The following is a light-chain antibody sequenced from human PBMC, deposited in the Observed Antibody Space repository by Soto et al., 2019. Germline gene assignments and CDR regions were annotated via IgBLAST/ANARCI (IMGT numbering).Light chain of an antibody. CDR2: GAS. V-gene: IGKV3-15*01. J-gene: IGKJ1*01. CDR1: QSVSSN. Sequence: EIVMTQSPATLSVSPGERATLSCRASQSVSSNLAWYQQKPGQAPRLLIYGASTRATGIPARFSGSGSGTEFTLTVSSLQSEYFAVYCCQQYNNWPPERTFGQGTKVEIK. CDR3: QQYNNWPPERT.